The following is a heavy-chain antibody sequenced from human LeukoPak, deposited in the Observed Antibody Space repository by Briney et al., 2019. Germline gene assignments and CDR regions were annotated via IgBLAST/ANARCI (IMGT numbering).Heavy chain of an antibody. D-gene: IGHD6-19*01. J-gene: IGHJ4*02. CDR3: ARDENGWYSGVDS. CDR2: VAGSGTGV. CDR1: GFTFSSYE. Sequence: GGSLRLSCVASGFTFSSYEMNWVRQAPGKGLEWVSYVAGSGTGVHYGDSVKGRFTISRDNAKNSLYLQMDSLRVEDTAVYYCARDENGWYSGVDSWGQGTLVIVSS. V-gene: IGHV3-48*03.